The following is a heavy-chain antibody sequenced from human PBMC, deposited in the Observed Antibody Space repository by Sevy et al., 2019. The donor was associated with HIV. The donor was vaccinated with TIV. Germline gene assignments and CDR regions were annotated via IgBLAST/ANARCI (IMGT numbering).Heavy chain of an antibody. CDR1: GFTFSDPW. Sequence: GGSLRLSCVASGFTFSDPWMSWFRQAPGKGLEWVGFIRSKAYGGTTEYAASVKGRFTISRDDSKSIAYLQMNSLKTEDTAVYYCTRDYSNYGGLFYYYGMDVWGQGTTVTVSS. CDR2: IRSKAYGGTT. V-gene: IGHV3-49*03. J-gene: IGHJ6*02. D-gene: IGHD4-4*01. CDR3: TRDYSNYGGLFYYYGMDV.